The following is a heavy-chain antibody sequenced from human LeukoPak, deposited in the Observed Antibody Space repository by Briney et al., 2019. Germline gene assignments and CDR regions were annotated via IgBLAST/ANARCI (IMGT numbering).Heavy chain of an antibody. CDR3: VCYDNAAEYFHY. J-gene: IGHJ1*01. D-gene: IGHD3-22*01. Sequence: GGSLRLSCVASGFTFSNYDMNWVRQAPGKGLEWVSSITTSGGSTSYADSVRGRFTISRDNSKNTLYLQMNSLRAEDTALYYCVCYDNAAEYFHYWGQGTLVTVSS. V-gene: IGHV3-23*01. CDR1: GFTFSNYD. CDR2: ITTSGGST.